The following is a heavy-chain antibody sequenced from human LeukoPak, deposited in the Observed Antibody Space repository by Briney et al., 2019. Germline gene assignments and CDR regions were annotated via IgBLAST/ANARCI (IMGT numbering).Heavy chain of an antibody. CDR2: ISPYNGNT. J-gene: IGHJ4*02. CDR1: GYTFTSYG. Sequence: VASVKVSCKASGYTFTSYGISWVRQATGQGLEWMGWISPYNGNTNYAQKLQGRVTMTTDTSTSTAYMELRSLRSDDTAVYYCAREMATIVNQFDYWGQGTLVTVSS. V-gene: IGHV1-18*01. CDR3: AREMATIVNQFDY. D-gene: IGHD5-24*01.